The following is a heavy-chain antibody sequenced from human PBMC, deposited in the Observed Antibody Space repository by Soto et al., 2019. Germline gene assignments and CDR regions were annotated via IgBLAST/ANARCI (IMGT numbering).Heavy chain of an antibody. CDR1: GGSFSGYY. CDR2: INHSGST. Sequence: PSETLSLTCAVYGGSFSGYYWSWIRQPPGKGLEWIGEINHSGSTNYNPSLKSRVTISVDTSKNQFSLKLSSVTAADTAVYYCASSDEGIRPFDYWGQGTLVTVSS. D-gene: IGHD3-10*01. CDR3: ASSDEGIRPFDY. V-gene: IGHV4-34*01. J-gene: IGHJ4*02.